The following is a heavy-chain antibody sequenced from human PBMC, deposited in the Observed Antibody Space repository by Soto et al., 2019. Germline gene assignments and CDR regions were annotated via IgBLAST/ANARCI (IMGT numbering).Heavy chain of an antibody. CDR1: GGSISSSSYY. J-gene: IGHJ6*03. D-gene: IGHD2-15*01. CDR3: ARPHGYCSGGSCPPGPGLDYYYYMDV. Sequence: SETLSLTCTVSGGSISSSSYYWGWIRQPPGKGLEWIGSIYYSGSTYYNPSLKSRVTISVDTSKNQFSLKLSSVTAADTAVYYCARPHGYCSGGSCPPGPGLDYYYYMDVWGKGTTVTVSS. V-gene: IGHV4-39*01. CDR2: IYYSGST.